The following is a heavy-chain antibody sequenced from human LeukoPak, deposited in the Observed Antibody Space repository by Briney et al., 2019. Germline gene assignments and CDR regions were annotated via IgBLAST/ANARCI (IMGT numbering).Heavy chain of an antibody. V-gene: IGHV1-18*01. CDR2: ISTHKGNT. J-gene: IGHJ3*02. CDR3: ARDVLHVFDI. CDR1: GYTFTKYG. Sequence: ASVKVSCKASGYTFTKYGLSWVRQAPGHGLEWMGWISTHKGNTNYGQKFQGRVTMTTDTSTSTAYMEVRSLRSDDTAVYYCARDVLHVFDIWGQGTMVTVSS.